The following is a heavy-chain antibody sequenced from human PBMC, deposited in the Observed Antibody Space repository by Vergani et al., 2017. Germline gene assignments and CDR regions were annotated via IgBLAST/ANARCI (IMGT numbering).Heavy chain of an antibody. CDR3: ATLGYCSSTSCYTNSSSWYAGYYYYYMDV. V-gene: IGHV1-24*01. D-gene: IGHD2-2*02. Sequence: QVQLVQSGAEVKKPGASVKVSCKVSGSTLTELCMHWVRQAPGKGLEWMGGFDPEDGETIYAQKFQGRVTMTEDTSTDTAYMELSSLRSEDTAVYYCATLGYCSSTSCYTNSSSWYAGYYYYYMDVWGKGTTVTVSS. CDR2: FDPEDGET. CDR1: GSTLTELC. J-gene: IGHJ6*03.